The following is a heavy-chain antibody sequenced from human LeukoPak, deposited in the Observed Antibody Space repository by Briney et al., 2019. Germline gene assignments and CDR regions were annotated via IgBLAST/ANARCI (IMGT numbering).Heavy chain of an antibody. J-gene: IGHJ4*02. D-gene: IGHD4-23*01. Sequence: SETLSLTCTVSGDSISSSNNYWGWLRQPPGKGLEWIGSIYYSGTTYYKPYLKSRVTISVDTSKNQFSLKLTSVTAADTAVYYCGREQTPFDYWGQGTLVTVSS. V-gene: IGHV4-39*02. CDR1: GDSISSSNNY. CDR2: IYYSGTT. CDR3: GREQTPFDY.